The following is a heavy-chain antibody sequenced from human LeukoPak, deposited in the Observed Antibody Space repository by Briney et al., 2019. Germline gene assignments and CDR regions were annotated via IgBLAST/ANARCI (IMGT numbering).Heavy chain of an antibody. CDR3: GKTTVGYSSGQKPAWPVDY. D-gene: IGHD5-18*01. J-gene: IGHJ4*02. CDR1: GFTFGSHA. CDR2: IFGSGGSP. Sequence: PGGSLRLSCEASGFTFGSHAMYWVRQAPGKGLEWVAGIFGSGGSPHYADSVKGRFTISRDSPRNTVYLQINSLRDEDTAVYYCGKTTVGYSSGQKPAWPVDYWGQGTLVTVSS. V-gene: IGHV3-23*01.